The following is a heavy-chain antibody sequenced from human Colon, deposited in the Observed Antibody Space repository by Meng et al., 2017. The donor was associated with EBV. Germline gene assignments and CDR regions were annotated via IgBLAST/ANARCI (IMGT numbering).Heavy chain of an antibody. D-gene: IGHD5-18*01. J-gene: IGHJ4*02. CDR3: ARGGYYSFDY. CDR2: IYHSGST. V-gene: IGHV4-4*02. Sequence: VRLQDSGRGLVKPSETLAPTCAVSGGSISSVYWWTWVRQSPGKGLEWIGEIYHSGSTNYNPSLKSRVTISVDKSKNQFSLKLTSVTAADTAVYYCARGGYYSFDYWGQRTLVTVSS. CDR1: GGSISSVYW.